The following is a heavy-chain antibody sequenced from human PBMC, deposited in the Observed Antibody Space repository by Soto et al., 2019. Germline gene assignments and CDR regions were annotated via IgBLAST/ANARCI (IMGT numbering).Heavy chain of an antibody. CDR3: ARDRRVGPFHCSSTSCSI. CDR2: IYYSGST. J-gene: IGHJ3*02. CDR1: GGSISSGGYY. V-gene: IGHV4-31*03. D-gene: IGHD2-2*01. Sequence: PSETLSLTCTVSGGSISSGGYYWSWIRQHPGKGLEWIGYIYYSGSTYYNPSLKSRVTISVDTSKNQFSLKLSSVTAADTAVYYCARDRRVGPFHCSSTSCSIWGQGTMVTVSS.